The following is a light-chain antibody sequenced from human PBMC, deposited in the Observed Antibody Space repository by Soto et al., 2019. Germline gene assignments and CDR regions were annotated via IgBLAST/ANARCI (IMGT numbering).Light chain of an antibody. V-gene: IGKV3-15*01. CDR2: GTX. CDR1: QSVRSY. CDR3: HQYHQCPPVT. J-gene: IGKJ4*02. Sequence: EIVLPQCPATLSLSPGESATLSCRXRQSVRSYLALYQQPPCQDTRILXXGTXTRATGIPARFIGSGSGTEFTLTISSLQPEESAIYYCHQYHQCPPVTFGGGTKVDIK.